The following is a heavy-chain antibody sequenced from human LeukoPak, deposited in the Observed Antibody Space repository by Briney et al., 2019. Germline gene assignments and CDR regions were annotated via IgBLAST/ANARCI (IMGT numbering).Heavy chain of an antibody. J-gene: IGHJ4*02. Sequence: SETLSLTCAVYGGSFSGYYWSWIRQPPGKGLEWIGEINHSGSTNYNPSLKSRVTISLDTSKNQFSLKLSSVTAADTAVYYCARFFDSSGYLPNWGQGTLVTVSS. D-gene: IGHD3-22*01. CDR2: INHSGST. V-gene: IGHV4-34*01. CDR3: ARFFDSSGYLPN. CDR1: GGSFSGYY.